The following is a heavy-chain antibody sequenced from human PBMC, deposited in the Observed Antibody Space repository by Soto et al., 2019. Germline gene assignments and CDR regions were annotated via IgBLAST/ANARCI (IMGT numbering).Heavy chain of an antibody. D-gene: IGHD3-22*01. J-gene: IGHJ4*02. CDR1: GGSISSGGYY. V-gene: IGHV4-31*03. Sequence: SETLSLTCTVSGGSISSGGYYWSWIRQHPGKGLEWIGYIYYSGSTYYNPSLKSRVTISVDTSKNQFSLKLSSVTAADTAVYYCVRIYYDSVFDYWGQGTLVTVSS. CDR3: VRIYYDSVFDY. CDR2: IYYSGST.